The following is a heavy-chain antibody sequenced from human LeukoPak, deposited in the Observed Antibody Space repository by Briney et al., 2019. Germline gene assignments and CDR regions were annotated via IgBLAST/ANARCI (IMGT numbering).Heavy chain of an antibody. CDR1: GFTFSSYE. CDR3: ARVGTWIQLWLDY. Sequence: GGSLRLSCAASGFTFSSYEMNWVRQAPGKGLEWVSYISSSGSTIYYADSVKGRLTISRDNAKNSLYLQMNSLRAEDTAVYYCARVGTWIQLWLDYWGQGTLVTVSS. D-gene: IGHD5-18*01. J-gene: IGHJ4*02. V-gene: IGHV3-48*03. CDR2: ISSSGSTI.